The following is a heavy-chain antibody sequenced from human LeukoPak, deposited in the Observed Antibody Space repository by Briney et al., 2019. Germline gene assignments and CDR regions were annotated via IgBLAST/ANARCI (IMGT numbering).Heavy chain of an antibody. D-gene: IGHD3-22*01. CDR2: IYTSGST. CDR3: ARDLGYDSSGYHY. J-gene: IGHJ4*02. V-gene: IGHV4-4*07. Sequence: PSETLSLTCAVSGDSFSTSYWTWIRQPAGKGLEWIGRIYTSGSTNYNPSLKSRVTMSIDTSKKQFSLKLSSVTAADTAVYYCARDLGYDSSGYHYWGQGALVTVSS. CDR1: GDSFSTSY.